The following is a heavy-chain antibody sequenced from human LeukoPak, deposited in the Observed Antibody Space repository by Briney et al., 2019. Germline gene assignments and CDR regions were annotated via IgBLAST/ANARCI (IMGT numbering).Heavy chain of an antibody. D-gene: IGHD3-10*01. CDR3: AKGPSSSAFEY. CDR1: GFTFSSYA. CDR2: ISGNDGST. J-gene: IGHJ4*02. Sequence: PGGSLTLSCIASGFTFSSYAKSWVRHAPAKGLELVSAISGNDGSTYYADSVKGRLTISRDNSKNTLYLQMNSLRTEDTAVFYFAKGPSSSAFEYCGQGTLGTVSS. V-gene: IGHV3-23*01.